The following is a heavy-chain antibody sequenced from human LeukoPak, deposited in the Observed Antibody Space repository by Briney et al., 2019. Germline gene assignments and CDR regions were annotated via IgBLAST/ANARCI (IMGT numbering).Heavy chain of an antibody. J-gene: IGHJ6*02. CDR1: GFTFSSYD. CDR3: AREGRLTFGGTYGMDV. V-gene: IGHV3-13*01. D-gene: IGHD3-16*01. Sequence: GGSLRLSCAASGFTFSSYDMHWARQATGKGLEWVSAIGTAGDTYYPGSVKGRFTISRENAKNSLYLQMNSLRAGDTAVYYCAREGRLTFGGTYGMDVWGQGTTVTVSS. CDR2: IGTAGDT.